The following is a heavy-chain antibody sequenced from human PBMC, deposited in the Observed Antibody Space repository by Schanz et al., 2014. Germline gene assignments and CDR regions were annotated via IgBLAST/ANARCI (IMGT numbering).Heavy chain of an antibody. CDR2: ITYNGGTI. CDR3: ARGGSGSHYRLDY. CDR1: GITFSSHS. Sequence: EVQVVESGGGLVQPGGSLRLSCAASGITFSSHSFNWVRQAPGKGLEWISYITYNGGTIYYADSVKGRFTISRDNAKNSLYLQMNSLRAEDTGLYFCARGGSGSHYRLDYWGQGTLVTVSS. D-gene: IGHD1-26*01. V-gene: IGHV3-48*01. J-gene: IGHJ4*02.